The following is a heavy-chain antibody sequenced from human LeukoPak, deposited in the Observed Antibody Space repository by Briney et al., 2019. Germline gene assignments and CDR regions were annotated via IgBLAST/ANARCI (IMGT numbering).Heavy chain of an antibody. V-gene: IGHV1-69*05. CDR1: GGTFSSYA. CDR2: IIPIFGTA. D-gene: IGHD1-1*01. Sequence: SVKVSCKASGGTFSSYAISWLRQAPGQGLEWMGRIIPIFGTANYAQKFQGRVTITTDESTSTAYMELSSLRSEDTAVYYCARSEELEPQNIYYYYYYMDVWGKGTTVTVSS. J-gene: IGHJ6*03. CDR3: ARSEELEPQNIYYYYYYMDV.